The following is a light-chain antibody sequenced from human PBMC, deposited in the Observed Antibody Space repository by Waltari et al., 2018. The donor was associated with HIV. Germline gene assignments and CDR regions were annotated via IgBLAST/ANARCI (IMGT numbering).Light chain of an antibody. CDR3: SSYSATNTVV. V-gene: IGLV2-18*02. Sequence: QSALTQPPSVSGSPGQSVTISCAGTNSDIGGYDRVSWYQQPPGTAPKPLIYEGTNRAAGVPCRFSASKSGTTASLTISGLQAGDEGDYYCSSYSATNTVVFGGGTKLTVL. CDR2: EGT. CDR1: NSDIGGYDR. J-gene: IGLJ2*01.